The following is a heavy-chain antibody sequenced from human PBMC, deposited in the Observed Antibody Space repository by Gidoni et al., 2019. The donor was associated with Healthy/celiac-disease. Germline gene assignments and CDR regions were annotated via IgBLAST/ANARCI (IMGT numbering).Heavy chain of an antibody. CDR2: INPNSGGT. Sequence: QVQLVQSGAEVKKPGASVKVSCKASGYTFTGHYMHWVRQAPGQGLEWMGWINPNSGGTNYAQKFQGRVTMTRDTSISTAYMELSRLRSDDTAVYYCARANHDFWSGYRAYGMDVWGQGTTVTVSS. CDR3: ARANHDFWSGYRAYGMDV. CDR1: GYTFTGHY. V-gene: IGHV1-2*02. D-gene: IGHD3-3*01. J-gene: IGHJ6*02.